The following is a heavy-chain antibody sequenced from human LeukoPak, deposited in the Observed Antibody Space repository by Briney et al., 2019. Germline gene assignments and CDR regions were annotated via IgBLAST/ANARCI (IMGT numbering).Heavy chain of an antibody. D-gene: IGHD4-17*01. Sequence: GGSLRLSCAASGFSFSDYYMSWIRQAPGKGLEWVSYISSSGSTIYYADSVKDRFTISRDNAKNSLYLQMNSLRAEDTAVYYCARPYGDYDAFDIWGQGTMVTVSS. CDR1: GFSFSDYY. J-gene: IGHJ3*02. CDR2: ISSSGSTI. V-gene: IGHV3-11*01. CDR3: ARPYGDYDAFDI.